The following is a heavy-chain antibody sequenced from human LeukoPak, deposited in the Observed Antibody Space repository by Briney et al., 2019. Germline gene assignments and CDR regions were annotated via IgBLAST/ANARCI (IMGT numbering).Heavy chain of an antibody. D-gene: IGHD4-11*01. Sequence: SETLSLTCTVSGGSISSNYWSWIRQPPGKGLEWIGFIHNSGSTNYNPSLKSRVTISVDTSKNQFSLKLSSVTATDTAVYYCASRATVTTDRFWFDPWGQGTLVTVSS. CDR3: ASRATVTTDRFWFDP. CDR2: IHNSGST. CDR1: GGSISSNY. V-gene: IGHV4-59*01. J-gene: IGHJ5*02.